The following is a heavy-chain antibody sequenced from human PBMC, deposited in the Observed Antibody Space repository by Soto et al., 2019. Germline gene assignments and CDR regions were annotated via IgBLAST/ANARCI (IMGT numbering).Heavy chain of an antibody. CDR3: ARVLGSPHINHFDY. J-gene: IGHJ4*02. CDR2: IYYGGST. CDR1: GGSISSYY. V-gene: IGHV4-59*01. D-gene: IGHD1-20*01. Sequence: NPSETLSLTCTVSGGSISSYYWSWIRQPPGKGLEWIGYIYYGGSTNYNPSLKSRVTISVDTSKNQFSLKLSSVTAADTAVYYCARVLGSPHINHFDYWGQGTLVTVSS.